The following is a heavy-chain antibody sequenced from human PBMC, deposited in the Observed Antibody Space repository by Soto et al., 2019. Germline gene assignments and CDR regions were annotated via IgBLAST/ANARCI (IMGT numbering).Heavy chain of an antibody. CDR2: ISYDGSNK. CDR3: VAGQSFFDY. Sequence: QVQLVESGGGVVQPGRSLRLSCAASGFSFSSYGMQWVRQAPGKGLEWVAVISYDGSNKYYADSVKDRFTISRYNSKKTLYLQMNSLTAEDTAVYYCVAGQSFFDYCGQGTLVTVSS. CDR1: GFSFSSYG. V-gene: IGHV3-30*03. D-gene: IGHD6-19*01. J-gene: IGHJ4*02.